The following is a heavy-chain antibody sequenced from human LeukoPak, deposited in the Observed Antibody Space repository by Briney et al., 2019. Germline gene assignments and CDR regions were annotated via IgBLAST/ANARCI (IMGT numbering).Heavy chain of an antibody. V-gene: IGHV4-4*07. J-gene: IGHJ4*02. CDR2: IYTSGST. CDR3: ARSGCSGWFPFDY. D-gene: IGHD6-19*01. CDR1: GGSLSSYY. Sequence: PETLSLTCTVSGGSLSSYYWSWIRQPAGKGLEWIGRIYTSGSTNYNPSLNIRVTISVDTSKNQFSLKLSSVTAADTAVYYCARSGCSGWFPFDYWGQGTLVTVSS.